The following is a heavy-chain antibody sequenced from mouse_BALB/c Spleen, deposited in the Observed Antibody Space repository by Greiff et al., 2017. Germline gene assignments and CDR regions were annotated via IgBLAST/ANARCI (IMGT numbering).Heavy chain of an antibody. J-gene: IGHJ1*01. D-gene: IGHD1-1*01. CDR1: GFNIKDTY. CDR3: ALITTVGGYFDV. V-gene: IGHV14-3*02. CDR2: IDPANGNT. Sequence: EVQLQQSGAELVKPGASVKLSCTASGFNIKDTYMHWVKQRPEQGLEWIGRIDPANGNTKYDPKFQGKATITADTSSNTAYLQLSSLTSEDTAVYYCALITTVGGYFDVWGAGTTVTVSS.